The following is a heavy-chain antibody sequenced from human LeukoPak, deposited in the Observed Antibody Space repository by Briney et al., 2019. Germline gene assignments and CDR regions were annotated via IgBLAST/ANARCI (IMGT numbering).Heavy chain of an antibody. CDR2: IYYSGST. V-gene: IGHV4-31*03. Sequence: PSETLSLTCTVSGGSISSGGYYWSWIRQHPGKGLEWIGYIYYSGSTYYNPSLKSRVTISVDTSKNQFSLKLSSVIAADTAVYYCASSAPYDSTYFDYWGQGTLVTVSS. CDR3: ASSAPYDSTYFDY. J-gene: IGHJ4*02. CDR1: GGSISSGGYY. D-gene: IGHD3-22*01.